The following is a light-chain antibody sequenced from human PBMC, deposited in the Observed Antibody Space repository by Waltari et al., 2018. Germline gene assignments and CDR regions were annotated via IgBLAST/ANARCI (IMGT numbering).Light chain of an antibody. V-gene: IGLV1-51*02. CDR2: GND. CDR1: TSNIGNHY. Sequence: QSVLTQPPSVSAAPGQKVTISCSGSTSNIGNHYVSWYQQFPGAAPKVLIYGNDKRATGIPERFSGSKSGTSATLDITGLQTGDEADYYCGTWDNTLSAVFGGGTKVTIL. J-gene: IGLJ2*01. CDR3: GTWDNTLSAV.